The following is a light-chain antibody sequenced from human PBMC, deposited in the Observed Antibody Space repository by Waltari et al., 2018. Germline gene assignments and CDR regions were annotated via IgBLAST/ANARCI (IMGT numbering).Light chain of an antibody. Sequence: LSIMTCHIFNNCVVCYQQNSGQAPMLLIYDASNRAAGIPARFRGSGSGTEFTLTITSLEPEDFAIYYCQQRSNLLTFGGGTKVEIK. CDR3: QQRSNLLT. CDR2: DAS. CDR1: HIFNNC. V-gene: IGKV3-11*01. J-gene: IGKJ4*01.